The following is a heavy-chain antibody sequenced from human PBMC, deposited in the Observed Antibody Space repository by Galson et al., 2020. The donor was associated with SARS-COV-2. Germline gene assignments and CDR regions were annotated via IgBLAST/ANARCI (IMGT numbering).Heavy chain of an antibody. V-gene: IGHV4-34*01. J-gene: IGHJ4*02. CDR1: GESLSGYY. Sequence: SETLSLTCAVYGESLSGYYWSWVRQPPGKGLEWIGEVNHNGGANYNPSLKSRVTISVDMSKNQFSLKLNSVTAADTAVYYCARLVGTGYFRFDYWGQGTLVTVSS. D-gene: IGHD2-8*02. CDR3: ARLVGTGYFRFDY. CDR2: VNHNGGA.